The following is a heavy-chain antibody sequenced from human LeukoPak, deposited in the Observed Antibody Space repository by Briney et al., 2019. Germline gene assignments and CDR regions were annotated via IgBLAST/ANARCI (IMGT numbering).Heavy chain of an antibody. CDR2: ISYDGSNR. CDR1: GFTFSDYG. D-gene: IGHD2-21*02. Sequence: GGSLRLSCAASGFTFSDYGIHLVRKAPGKGLEWVAVISYDGSNRYYADSVEGRFTISRDNSKETLYVQMNSLRAEDTAVYYCAKALRSWGYCGADCSNVHAFDIWGQGTMVTVSS. CDR3: AKALRSWGYCGADCSNVHAFDI. V-gene: IGHV3-30*18. J-gene: IGHJ3*02.